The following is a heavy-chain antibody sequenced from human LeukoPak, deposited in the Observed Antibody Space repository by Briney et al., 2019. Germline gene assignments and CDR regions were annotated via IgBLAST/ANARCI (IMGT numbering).Heavy chain of an antibody. D-gene: IGHD2-15*01. CDR1: VFTFDDYG. CDR3: ARSVAASRDY. CDR2: INWNGGST. Sequence: GGSLRLSCAASVFTFDDYGMSWVRQAPGKGLEWVSGINWNGGSTGYADSVKGRFTISRDNAKNFLYLQMNSLRAEDTALYYCARSVAASRDYWGQGTLVTVSS. J-gene: IGHJ4*02. V-gene: IGHV3-20*04.